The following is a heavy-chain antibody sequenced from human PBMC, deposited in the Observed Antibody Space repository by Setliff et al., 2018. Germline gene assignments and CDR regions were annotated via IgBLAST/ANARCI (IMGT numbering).Heavy chain of an antibody. CDR3: VRALLWSGEGRFDP. Sequence: SETLSLTCTVSGVSVSSVNSYWSWIRQPAGKGLEWIGHVHPDGSTNYNPSLYSRLIISVDTSKNQFSLKLTSVTAADTAVYYCVRALLWSGEGRFDPWGQGTLVTVSS. D-gene: IGHD2-8*02. CDR2: VHPDGST. V-gene: IGHV4-61*09. J-gene: IGHJ5*02. CDR1: GVSVSSVNSY.